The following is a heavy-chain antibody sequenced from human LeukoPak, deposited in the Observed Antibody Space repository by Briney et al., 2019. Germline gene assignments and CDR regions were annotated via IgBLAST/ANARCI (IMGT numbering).Heavy chain of an antibody. J-gene: IGHJ4*02. V-gene: IGHV1-69*13. CDR1: GGTFSSYA. D-gene: IGHD3-9*01. CDR2: IIPIFGTT. CDR3: ARSMTSYVFDY. Sequence: ATVKVSCKASGGTFSSYAITWMRQAPGQGLEWIGGIIPIFGTTNYAQNFQGRVTITADESTRTAYMELSSLRSGDTAVYYCARSMTSYVFDYWGQGTLVTVSS.